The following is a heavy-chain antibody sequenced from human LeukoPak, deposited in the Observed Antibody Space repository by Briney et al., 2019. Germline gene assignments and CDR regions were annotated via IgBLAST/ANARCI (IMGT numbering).Heavy chain of an antibody. CDR1: GDSITPYY. CDR3: ARGLLLWFGDFPPFDY. J-gene: IGHJ4*02. CDR2: LYYSGST. Sequence: SETLSLTCSVSGDSITPYYWNWLRQPPGKGLEWLGYLYYSGSTNYNPSLKSRVTMSVDMSKNQFSLKLSSVSAADTGVYYCARGLLLWFGDFPPFDYWGQGTLVTVSS. V-gene: IGHV4-59*01. D-gene: IGHD3-10*01.